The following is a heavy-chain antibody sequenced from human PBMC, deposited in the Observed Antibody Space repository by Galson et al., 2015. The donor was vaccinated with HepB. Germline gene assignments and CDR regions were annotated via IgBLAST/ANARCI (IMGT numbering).Heavy chain of an antibody. J-gene: IGHJ5*02. CDR1: GYSVTELS. V-gene: IGHV1-24*01. CDR2: FDPEDGQS. D-gene: IGHD3-3*02. Sequence: SVKVSCKVSGYSVTELSIHWVRQAPGKGLEWMGRFDPEDGQSIYARNFQDRVTMTEDTSTDTAYMELNGLRSEDTAVYYCATVSWETDDSIFFDPWGQGTLVTVSS. CDR3: ATVSWETDDSIFFDP.